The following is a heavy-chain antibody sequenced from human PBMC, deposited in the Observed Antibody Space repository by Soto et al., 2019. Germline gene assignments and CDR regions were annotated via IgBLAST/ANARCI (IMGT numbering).Heavy chain of an antibody. D-gene: IGHD1-26*01. CDR1: VCSLITSGMG. CDR3: ARIPRPYRGRYTHLDY. CDR2: IDLDGDE. Sequence: GSGPTLVNPTQTLTLTCTFSVCSLITSGMGLIWIRQPAGKGREWLALIDLDGDEYYMRSLNTMRTISKGTCKDQVVRTMTNVVXVDTAXXYXARIPRPYRGRYTHLDYWGQGTLVTVSS. V-gene: IGHV2-70*01. J-gene: IGHJ4*02.